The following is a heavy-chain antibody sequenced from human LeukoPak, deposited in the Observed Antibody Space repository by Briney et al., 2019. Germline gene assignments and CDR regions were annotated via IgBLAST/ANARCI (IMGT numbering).Heavy chain of an antibody. CDR2: VIPIFGTA. D-gene: IGHD3-3*01. CDR3: ARAYYDFWSGYMASYAFDI. CDR1: GGTFSSYA. V-gene: IGHV1-69*06. Sequence: SVKVSCKASGGTFSSYAISWVRQAPGQGLEWMGGVIPIFGTANYAQKFQGRVTITADKSTSTAYMELSSLRSEDTAVYYCARAYYDFWSGYMASYAFDIWGQGTMVTVSS. J-gene: IGHJ3*02.